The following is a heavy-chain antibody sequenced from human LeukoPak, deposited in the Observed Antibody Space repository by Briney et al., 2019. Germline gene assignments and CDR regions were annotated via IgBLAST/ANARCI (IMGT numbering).Heavy chain of an antibody. CDR2: IIPIFGTA. D-gene: IGHD5-12*01. CDR1: GGTFSSYA. J-gene: IGHJ4*02. Sequence: SVTVSCKASGGTFSSYAISWVRQAPGQGLEWMGGIIPIFGTANYAQKFQGRVTITADESTSTAYMELSSLRSEDTAVYYCARRSGYDSTNGYPLTYYFDYWGQGTLVTVSS. CDR3: ARRSGYDSTNGYPLTYYFDY. V-gene: IGHV1-69*13.